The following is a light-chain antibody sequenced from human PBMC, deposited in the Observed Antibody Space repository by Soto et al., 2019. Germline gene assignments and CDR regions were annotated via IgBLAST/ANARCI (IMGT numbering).Light chain of an antibody. J-gene: IGKJ4*01. CDR3: QKYNSAPLT. V-gene: IGKV1-27*01. Sequence: DVQMTQSPSSLSAFVGDRVTITCRASQGIAPYLAWFQQKPGKVPKLLIYATSTLQSGLPSRFNGSGSGTDITLSINSLQPEDVVTYYYQKYNSAPLTFGGGTKVETK. CDR1: QGIAPY. CDR2: ATS.